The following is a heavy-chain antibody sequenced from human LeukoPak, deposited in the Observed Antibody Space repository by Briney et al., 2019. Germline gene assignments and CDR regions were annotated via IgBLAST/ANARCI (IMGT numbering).Heavy chain of an antibody. V-gene: IGHV1-3*01. CDR1: GYTFTSYA. Sequence: ASMKVSCKASGYTFTSYAMHWVRQAPGQRLEWMGWINAGNGNTKYSQKFQGRVTITRDTSASTAYMELSSLRSEDTAVYYCARDHYYGSGTLYGMDVWGKGTTVTVSS. CDR3: ARDHYYGSGTLYGMDV. D-gene: IGHD3-10*01. J-gene: IGHJ6*04. CDR2: INAGNGNT.